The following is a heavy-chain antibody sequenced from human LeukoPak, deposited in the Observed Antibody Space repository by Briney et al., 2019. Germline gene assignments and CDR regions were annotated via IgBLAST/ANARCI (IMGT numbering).Heavy chain of an antibody. J-gene: IGHJ4*02. V-gene: IGHV3-48*02. D-gene: IGHD6-19*01. CDR2: IGTFSGTI. CDR3: ARHRTSGWGLDY. CDR1: GFTFSTYS. Sequence: PGGSLRLSCAASGFTFSTYSMNWVRQAPGKGLEWVSYIGTFSGTIYYTDSVKGRFTISRDNAKNSLYLQMNSLTDEDTAVYYCARHRTSGWGLDYWGQGSLVTVSS.